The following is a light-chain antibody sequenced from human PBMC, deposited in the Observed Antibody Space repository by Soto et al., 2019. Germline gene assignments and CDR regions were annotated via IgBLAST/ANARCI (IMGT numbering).Light chain of an antibody. CDR1: QDIDKY. V-gene: IGKV1-33*01. Sequence: DIQMTQSPSSLSASVGDGVTMTCQASQDIDKYLNWYQQKPGKAPKLLIDDVTNLETGVPSRFSGSGSGTHFTFTIGSLQPEDIATYYCQQYYDLPITFGQGTRLEI. CDR3: QQYYDLPIT. CDR2: DVT. J-gene: IGKJ5*01.